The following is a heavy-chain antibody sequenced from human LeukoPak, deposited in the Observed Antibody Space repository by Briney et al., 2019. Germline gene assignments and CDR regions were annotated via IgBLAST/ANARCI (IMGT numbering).Heavy chain of an antibody. Sequence: ASVKVSCKASGYTFTGYYMHWVRQAPGQGLEWMGWINPNSGGTNYAQKFQGRVTMTRDTSISTAYMELSRLRSDDTAVYYCARELYSYSRWFDPWGQGTLVTVSS. J-gene: IGHJ5*02. D-gene: IGHD1-26*01. CDR1: GYTFTGYY. CDR3: ARELYSYSRWFDP. CDR2: INPNSGGT. V-gene: IGHV1-2*02.